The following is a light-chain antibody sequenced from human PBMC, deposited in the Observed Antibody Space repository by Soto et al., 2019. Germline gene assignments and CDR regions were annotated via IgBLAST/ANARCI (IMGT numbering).Light chain of an antibody. Sequence: DIQMTQSPSSLSASVGDRVTITCRASQSISSYLNWYQQKPGKAPKLLIYAASSLQSGVPSRFSGSGSGTDFTLTISSLQPEDFANYYCQQSYSTPRSCGGGTKVEIK. J-gene: IGKJ4*01. V-gene: IGKV1-39*01. CDR3: QQSYSTPRS. CDR1: QSISSY. CDR2: AAS.